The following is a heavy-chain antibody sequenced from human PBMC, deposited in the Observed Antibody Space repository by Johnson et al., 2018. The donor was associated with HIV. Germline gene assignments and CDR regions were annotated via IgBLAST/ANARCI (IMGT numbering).Heavy chain of an antibody. CDR3: AKCIGGSSLIDPLDI. V-gene: IGHV3-33*06. D-gene: IGHD6-13*01. CDR1: GFTFSSYG. J-gene: IGHJ3*02. Sequence: QLVESGGGVVQPGRSLRLSCAASGFTFSSYGMHWVRQAPGKGLEWVAVIWYDGSNKYYADSVKGRFTISRDNSKNTLYLQMNSLRAEDTAVYYCAKCIGGSSLIDPLDIWGQGTMVTVSS. CDR2: IWYDGSNK.